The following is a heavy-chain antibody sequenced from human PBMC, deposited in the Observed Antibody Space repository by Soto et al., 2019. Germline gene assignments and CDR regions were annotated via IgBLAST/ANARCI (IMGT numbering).Heavy chain of an antibody. D-gene: IGHD6-19*01. J-gene: IGHJ4*02. CDR1: GGSISSYY. CDR2: IYYSGST. CDR3: ARHEVGQWLAVDY. V-gene: IGHV4-59*08. Sequence: SETLSLTCTVSGGSISSYYWSWIRQPPGKGLEWIGYIYYSGSTNYNPSLKSRVTISVDTSKNQFSLKLSSVTAADTAVYYCARHEVGQWLAVDYWGQGTLGAVAA.